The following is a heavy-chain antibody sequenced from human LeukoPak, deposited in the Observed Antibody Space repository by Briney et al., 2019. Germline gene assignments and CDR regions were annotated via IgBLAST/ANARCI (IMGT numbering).Heavy chain of an antibody. D-gene: IGHD1-26*01. V-gene: IGHV3-48*03. CDR1: EFTFSTYW. CDR2: ISSSGSTI. J-gene: IGHJ3*02. CDR3: ARVVSGSYSRAFDI. Sequence: GGSLRLSCAASEFTFSTYWMSWVRQAPGKGLEWVSYISSSGSTIYYADSVKGRFTISRDNAKNSLYLQMNSLRAEDTAVYYCARVVSGSYSRAFDIWGQGTMVTVSS.